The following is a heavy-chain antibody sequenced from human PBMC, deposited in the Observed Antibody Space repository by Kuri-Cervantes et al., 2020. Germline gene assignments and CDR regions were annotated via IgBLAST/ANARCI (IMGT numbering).Heavy chain of an antibody. J-gene: IGHJ3*02. CDR2: INPSGGST. Sequence: ASAKVSCKASGYTFITYYIHWVRQAPGQGLEWMGIINPSGGSTSYAQKFQGRVTMTRNTSISTAYMELSSLRSEDTAVYYCARDQQLVWVAFDIWGQGTMVTVSS. V-gene: IGHV1-46*01. CDR3: ARDQQLVWVAFDI. CDR1: GYTFITYY. D-gene: IGHD6-13*01.